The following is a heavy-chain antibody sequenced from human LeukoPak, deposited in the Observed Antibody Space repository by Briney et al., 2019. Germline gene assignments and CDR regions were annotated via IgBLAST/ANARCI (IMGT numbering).Heavy chain of an antibody. CDR3: ARHPPYSSSWFPFDP. Sequence: TSETLSLTCAVYGGSFSGYYWSWIRQPPGKGLEWIGEINHSGSTNYNPSLKSRVTVSVDTSKNQFSLKLSSVTAADTAVYFCARHPPYSSSWFPFDPWGQGTLVTVSS. CDR1: GGSFSGYY. CDR2: INHSGST. D-gene: IGHD6-13*01. V-gene: IGHV4-34*01. J-gene: IGHJ5*02.